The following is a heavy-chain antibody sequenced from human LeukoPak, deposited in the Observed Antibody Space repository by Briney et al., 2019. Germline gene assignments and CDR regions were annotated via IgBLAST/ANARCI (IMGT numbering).Heavy chain of an antibody. D-gene: IGHD3-3*01. CDR2: INNSGST. CDR1: GVSFSGYY. V-gene: IGHV4-34*01. J-gene: IGHJ6*02. Sequence: PSETLSLTCAVYGVSFSGYYWSWIRQPPGKGLEWIGEINNSGSTNYNPSLKSRVTISVDTSKNQFSLKLSSVTAADTAVYYCARGSVYYDFWSGSRAYGMDVWGQGTTVTVSS. CDR3: ARGSVYYDFWSGSRAYGMDV.